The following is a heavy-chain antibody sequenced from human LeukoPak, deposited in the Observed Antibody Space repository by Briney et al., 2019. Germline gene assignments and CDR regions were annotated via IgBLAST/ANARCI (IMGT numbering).Heavy chain of an antibody. V-gene: IGHV3-23*01. J-gene: IGHJ4*02. CDR1: GFIFSSYA. CDR3: AKHGYCSGISCFFDF. D-gene: IGHD2-2*03. Sequence: GGSLRLSCAASGFIFSSYAMSWVRQAPGKGLEWVSSISGSGGNTIYADFVKGRFTISRDNSKNTLSLQMNSLRAEDTAVYYCAKHGYCSGISCFFDFWGQGTLVSVSS. CDR2: ISGSGGNT.